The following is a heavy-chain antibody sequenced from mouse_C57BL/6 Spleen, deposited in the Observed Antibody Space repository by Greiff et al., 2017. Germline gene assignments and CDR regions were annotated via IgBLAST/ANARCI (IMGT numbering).Heavy chain of an antibody. CDR2: INYDGSST. CDR3: AGDKDYDGFDY. J-gene: IGHJ2*01. CDR1: GFTFSDYY. D-gene: IGHD2-3*01. Sequence: EVKVVESEGGLVQPGSSMKLSCTASGFTFSDYYMAWVRQVPEKGLEWVANINYDGSSTYYLDSLKSRFIISKDNAKNILYLQMSSLKSEETATYYCAGDKDYDGFDYWGQGTTLTVSS. V-gene: IGHV5-16*01.